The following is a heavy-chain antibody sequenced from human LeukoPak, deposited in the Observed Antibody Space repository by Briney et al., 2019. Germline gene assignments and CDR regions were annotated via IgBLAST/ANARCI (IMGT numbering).Heavy chain of an antibody. CDR2: IYSGGST. Sequence: GGSLRLSCAASGFTVSSNYMSWVRQAPGKGLEWVSVIYSGGSTYYADSVKGRFTISRDNSKNTLYLQMNSLRAEDTAVYYCAKRIAVAGKEGSYYYMDVWGKGTTVTISS. CDR1: GFTVSSNY. CDR3: AKRIAVAGKEGSYYYMDV. D-gene: IGHD6-19*01. J-gene: IGHJ6*03. V-gene: IGHV3-53*01.